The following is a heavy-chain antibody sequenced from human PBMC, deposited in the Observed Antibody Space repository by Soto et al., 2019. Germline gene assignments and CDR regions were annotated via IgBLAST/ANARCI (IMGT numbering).Heavy chain of an antibody. V-gene: IGHV4-31*03. CDR3: ARDYGCSSSSCYAARFEP. CDR2: IYYSGNT. D-gene: IGHD2-2*01. CDR1: GGSISSGDYY. J-gene: IGHJ5*02. Sequence: QVQLQESGPGLVKPSQTLSLTCTVSGGSISSGDYYWSWIRQHPGKGLEWIGYIYYSGNTYYNPSLKSRVTISLDTSKNQFSLKLSSVTAADTAVYYCARDYGCSSSSCYAARFEPWGQGTLVTVSS.